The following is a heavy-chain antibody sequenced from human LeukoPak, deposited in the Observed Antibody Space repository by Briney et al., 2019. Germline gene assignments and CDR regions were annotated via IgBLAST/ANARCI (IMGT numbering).Heavy chain of an antibody. D-gene: IGHD2-2*02. CDR1: GFTFSSYA. CDR3: ARGYCSSTTCYSRFEF. Sequence: PGGSLRLSCAASGFTFSSYAMSWVRQAPGKGLEWVSSISGSGGSTFYADSVKGRFTISRDNSKNTLYLQMNSLRADDTAVYYCARGYCSSTTCYSRFEFWGQGTLVTVSS. V-gene: IGHV3-23*01. CDR2: ISGSGGST. J-gene: IGHJ4*02.